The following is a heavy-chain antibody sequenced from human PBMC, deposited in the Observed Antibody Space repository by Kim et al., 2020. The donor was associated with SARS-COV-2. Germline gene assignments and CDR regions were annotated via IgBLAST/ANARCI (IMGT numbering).Heavy chain of an antibody. D-gene: IGHD4-17*01. CDR3: ATEILTVGAFDI. Sequence: SYARKVQGRVTMTEDTSTDTAYMELSSLRSEDTAVYYCATEILTVGAFDIWGQGTMVTVSS. J-gene: IGHJ3*02. V-gene: IGHV1-24*01.